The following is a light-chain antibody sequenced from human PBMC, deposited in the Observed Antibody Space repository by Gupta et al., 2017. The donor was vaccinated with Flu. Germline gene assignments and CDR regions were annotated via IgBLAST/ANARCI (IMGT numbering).Light chain of an antibody. V-gene: IGKV1-5*03. CDR2: KAS. Sequence: DSQMTQSPSTLSASVGDRVTITCRASQSISSWLAWYQQKPGKAPKLLIYKASSRESGVPSRFSGSGSGTEFTLTISSLQPDDFATYCCQQYNSYPFTFGPGTKVDIK. CDR1: QSISSW. CDR3: QQYNSYPFT. J-gene: IGKJ3*01.